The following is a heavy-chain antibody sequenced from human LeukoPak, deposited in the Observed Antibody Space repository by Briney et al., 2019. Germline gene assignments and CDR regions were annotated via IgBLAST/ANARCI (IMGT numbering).Heavy chain of an antibody. Sequence: GGSLRLSCAGSGFTLSSYWMHWVRQAPGKGLVWVSRFYSDGSRTNYADSVKGRFTISGDNAKNTQYLQMNSLRAEDTAVYYCARSGRGGAFDIWGQGTMVTVSS. CDR2: FYSDGSRT. CDR1: GFTLSSYW. V-gene: IGHV3-74*01. CDR3: ARSGRGGAFDI. D-gene: IGHD1-26*01. J-gene: IGHJ3*02.